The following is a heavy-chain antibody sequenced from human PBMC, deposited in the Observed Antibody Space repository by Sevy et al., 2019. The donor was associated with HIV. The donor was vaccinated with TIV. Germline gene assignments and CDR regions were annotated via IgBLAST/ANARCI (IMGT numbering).Heavy chain of an antibody. CDR2: INPNSGDT. V-gene: IGHV1-2*02. J-gene: IGHJ4*02. CDR1: GYTFTGYF. CDR3: ARDMELVNEGTQEFYY. D-gene: IGHD1-7*01. Sequence: ASVKVYCKASGYTFTGYFMHWVRQAPGQGLEWMGWINPNSGDTNYEQKFQDRVTMTRDTSINTAYMELSRLRSDDTALYYCARDMELVNEGTQEFYYWGQGTLVTVSS.